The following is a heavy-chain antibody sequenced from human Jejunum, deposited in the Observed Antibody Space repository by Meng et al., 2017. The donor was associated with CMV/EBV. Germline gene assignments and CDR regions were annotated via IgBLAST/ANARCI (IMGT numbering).Heavy chain of an antibody. J-gene: IGHJ5*02. CDR2: IYYTGGT. CDR3: ARVRGGFDP. V-gene: IGHV4-59*01. Sequence: LPCTVSGGSIIGYSWIWIRQPPGKGLEWVGYIYYTGGTNYNPSLESRASIALDRSKNQISLKLTSVTAADTAVYYCARVRGGFDPWGQGTLVTVSS. CDR1: GGSIIGYS.